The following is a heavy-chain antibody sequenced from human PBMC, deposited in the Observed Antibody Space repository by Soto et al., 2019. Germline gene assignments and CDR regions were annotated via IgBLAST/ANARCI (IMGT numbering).Heavy chain of an antibody. Sequence: EVPLLESGGGLVQPGGSLRISCAASGFTFSNYVMSWVRQAPGKGLEWVSSISNSGGGTYYADSVRGRFTISRDNSKNTLYLHMNSLRAEDTAVYYCAKEDVGGYYYSGLWGRGTLVTVSS. J-gene: IGHJ4*02. CDR3: AKEDVGGYYYSGL. D-gene: IGHD1-26*01. CDR1: GFTFSNYV. V-gene: IGHV3-23*01. CDR2: ISNSGGGT.